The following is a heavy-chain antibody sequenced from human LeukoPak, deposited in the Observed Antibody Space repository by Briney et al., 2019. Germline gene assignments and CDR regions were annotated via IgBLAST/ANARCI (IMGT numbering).Heavy chain of an antibody. CDR2: ISYDGSIK. CDR3: ASVWQLVVY. D-gene: IGHD6-6*01. CDR1: GFTFSSYA. V-gene: IGHV3-30*01. Sequence: GRSLRLSCAASGFTFSSYAMHWVRQAPGKGLEWVAVISYDGSIKYYADSVKGRFTISRDNSKNTLYLQMNSLRAEDTAVYYRASVWQLVVYWGQGTLVTVSS. J-gene: IGHJ4*02.